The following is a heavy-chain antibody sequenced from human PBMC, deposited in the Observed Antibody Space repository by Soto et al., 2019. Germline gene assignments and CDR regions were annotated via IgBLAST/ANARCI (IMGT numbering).Heavy chain of an antibody. CDR3: ARTGGSGWYGSRYYYYGMDV. V-gene: IGHV4-59*01. CDR1: GGSISSYY. Sequence: KPSETLFLTCTVSGGSISSYYWSWIRQPPGKGLEWIGNIYYSGSTNYNPSLKSRVTISVDTSKNQFSLKLSSVTAADTAVYYCARTGGSGWYGSRYYYYGMDVWGQGTTVTVSS. CDR2: IYYSGST. D-gene: IGHD6-19*01. J-gene: IGHJ6*02.